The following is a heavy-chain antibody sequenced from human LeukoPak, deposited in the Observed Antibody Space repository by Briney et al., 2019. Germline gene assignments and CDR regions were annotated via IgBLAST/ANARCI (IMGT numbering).Heavy chain of an antibody. J-gene: IGHJ5*02. Sequence: SVKVSCKASGGTFSSYAISWVRQAPGQGLEWMGRIIPILGIANYAQKFQGRVTITADKSTSTAYMELSSLRSEDTAVYYCADSPHPGSSGWFRQPWDLNDQDNWFDPWGQGTLVTVSS. CDR2: IIPILGIA. D-gene: IGHD6-19*01. CDR1: GGTFSSYA. V-gene: IGHV1-69*04. CDR3: ADSPHPGSSGWFRQPWDLNDQDNWFDP.